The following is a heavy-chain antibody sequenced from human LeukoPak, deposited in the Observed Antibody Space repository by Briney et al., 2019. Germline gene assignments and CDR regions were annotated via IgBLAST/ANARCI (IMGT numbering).Heavy chain of an antibody. CDR3: ARQGSGYDWSHGLDV. Sequence: PGESLKISCKGSGYRFTSYWIVWVRQMPGKGLEWMGIIYPGDSDTRYSPSFQGQVTISADKSISTAYLQLSSLKVSDTAMYYCARQGSGYDWSHGLDVWGKGTAVTVSS. V-gene: IGHV5-51*01. CDR1: GYRFTSYW. CDR2: IYPGDSDT. J-gene: IGHJ6*04. D-gene: IGHD5-12*01.